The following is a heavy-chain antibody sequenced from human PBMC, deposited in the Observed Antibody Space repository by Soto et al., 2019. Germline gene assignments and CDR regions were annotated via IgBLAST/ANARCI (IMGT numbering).Heavy chain of an antibody. J-gene: IGHJ4*02. Sequence: EVQLVDSGGALVQPGESLRLSCAASGFTFSDYLMTWVRQAPGKGLEWVATIKQDGNEKYYVDSVKGRFTISRANAKNSLYLQMNGLRAEDTAVYYCAIGHWLGNSGQGTLVTVSS. CDR1: GFTFSDYL. CDR3: AIGHWLGN. V-gene: IGHV3-7*01. D-gene: IGHD6-19*01. CDR2: IKQDGNEK.